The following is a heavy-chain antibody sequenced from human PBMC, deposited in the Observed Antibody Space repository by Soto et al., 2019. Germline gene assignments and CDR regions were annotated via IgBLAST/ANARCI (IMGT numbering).Heavy chain of an antibody. CDR3: ASDFSGTMDY. D-gene: IGHD1-7*01. J-gene: IGHJ4*02. CDR2: IYPSGGST. V-gene: IGHV1-46*01. Sequence: GASVKVSCKASGYTFTNYYMHWVRQAPGQGLEWMGIIYPSGGSTRNAQKFQGRVTMTRDTSTSTVYMELSSLRSEDTAVYYCASDFSGTMDYWGRGTLVTVSS. CDR1: GYTFTNYY.